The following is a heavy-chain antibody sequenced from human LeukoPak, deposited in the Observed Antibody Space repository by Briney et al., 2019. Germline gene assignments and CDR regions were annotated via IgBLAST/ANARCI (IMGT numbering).Heavy chain of an antibody. D-gene: IGHD4-17*01. Sequence: SETLSLTCTVSGGSISSSSYYWGWIRQPPGKGLEWIGSIYYSGSTYYNPSLKSRVTISVDTSKNQFSLKLSSVPAAHTAVYYCARHLTSKATVTTRHSDSWGQGTLATVSS. CDR3: ARHLTSKATVTTRHSDS. J-gene: IGHJ4*02. V-gene: IGHV4-39*01. CDR1: GGSISSSSYY. CDR2: IYYSGST.